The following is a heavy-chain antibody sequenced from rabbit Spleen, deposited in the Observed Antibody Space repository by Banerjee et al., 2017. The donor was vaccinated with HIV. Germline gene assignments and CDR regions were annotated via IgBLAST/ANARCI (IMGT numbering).Heavy chain of an antibody. Sequence: QSLEESGGDLVKPGGSLALTCTASGFDFSSSYWICWVRQAPGKGLEWIACIDTGSSGFTYFASWAKGRFTISKTSSTTVTLQMTSLTAADTATYFCARDTSSSFSSYGMDLWGPGTLVTVS. V-gene: IGHV1S40*01. CDR3: ARDTSSSFSSYGMDL. J-gene: IGHJ6*01. CDR1: GFDFSSSYW. D-gene: IGHD1-1*01. CDR2: IDTGSSGFT.